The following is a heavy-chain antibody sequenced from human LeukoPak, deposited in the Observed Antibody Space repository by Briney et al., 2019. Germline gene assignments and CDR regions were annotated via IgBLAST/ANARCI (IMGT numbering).Heavy chain of an antibody. D-gene: IGHD5-12*01. CDR1: GFTFSDYY. V-gene: IGHV3-11*01. Sequence: PGGSLRLSCAASGFTFSDYYMSWIRQAPGKGLEWLSYISGSGGTIYYADSVKGRFTISRDNAKNSLLLQVNSLRAEDTAVYYCARGGAYDRAFNQWGQGTLVTVSS. CDR2: ISGSGGTI. J-gene: IGHJ4*02. CDR3: ARGGAYDRAFNQ.